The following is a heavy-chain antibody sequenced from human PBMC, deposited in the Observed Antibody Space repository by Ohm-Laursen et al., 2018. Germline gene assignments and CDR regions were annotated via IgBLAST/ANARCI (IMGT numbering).Heavy chain of an antibody. CDR1: GYTFTAYY. CDR3: VRCEGYYYYGMDV. J-gene: IGHJ6*02. V-gene: IGHV1-2*02. CDR2: INPNSGDS. Sequence: SSVKVSCKASGYTFTAYYIHWVRQAPGQGLEWLGWINPNSGDSNSAQNFQGRVTMTRDTSVSTAYMELSSLRSDDTAVYYCVRCEGYYYYGMDVWGQGTTVTVSS. D-gene: IGHD2-8*01.